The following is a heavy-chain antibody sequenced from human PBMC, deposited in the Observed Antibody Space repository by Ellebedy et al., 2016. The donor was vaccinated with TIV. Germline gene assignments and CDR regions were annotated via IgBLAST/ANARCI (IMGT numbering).Heavy chain of an antibody. V-gene: IGHV5-51*01. D-gene: IGHD3-16*01. J-gene: IGHJ6*02. CDR1: AVSFNSHW. CDR3: TRLGAPMDV. CDR2: IYSGDSET. Sequence: GESLKISXKASAVSFNSHWFAWVRQMPGKGLEWLGSIYSGDSETKLSPSFKGQVTLSVDKSINAVYLQWSSLRASDRAMYYCTRLGAPMDVWGQGTKVTVSS.